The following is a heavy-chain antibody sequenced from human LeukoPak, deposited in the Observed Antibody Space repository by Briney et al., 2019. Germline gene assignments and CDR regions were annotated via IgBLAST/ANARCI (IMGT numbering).Heavy chain of an antibody. CDR2: IDPSDSYT. D-gene: IGHD3-22*01. Sequence: GESLKISCKGSGYSFTSYWISWGRQMPGKGLEWMGRIDPSDSYTNYSPSFQGHVTISADKSISTAYLQWSSLKASDTAMYYCAVYDSSGYPFDYWGQGALVTVSS. CDR3: AVYDSSGYPFDY. CDR1: GYSFTSYW. J-gene: IGHJ4*02. V-gene: IGHV5-10-1*01.